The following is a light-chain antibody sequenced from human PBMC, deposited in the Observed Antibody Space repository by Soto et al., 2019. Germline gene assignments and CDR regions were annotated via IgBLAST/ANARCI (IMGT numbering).Light chain of an antibody. Sequence: DIQMTQSPSTLSGSVGDRVTITCRASQTISSWLAWYQQKPGKAPKLLIYAASSLQSGVPSRFSGSGSGTDFRLTISSLQPEDFATYYCIQDHKYPLTVGQGTKVEIK. J-gene: IGKJ1*01. CDR3: IQDHKYPLT. CDR2: AAS. V-gene: IGKV1-5*01. CDR1: QTISSW.